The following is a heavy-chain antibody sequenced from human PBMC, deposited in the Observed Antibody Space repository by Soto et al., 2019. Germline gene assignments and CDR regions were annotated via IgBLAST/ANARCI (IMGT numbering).Heavy chain of an antibody. J-gene: IGHJ6*02. V-gene: IGHV1-69*13. CDR2: IIPIFGTA. CDR3: ARSLHWVRPYCDRIAV. Sequence: SVKVSCKDCGCPFSSYAISWVRQATGQGLEWMGGIIPIFGTAKYAQKFPVRVTITADESTSTAYMELSSLRSEDTAVYSCARSLHWVRPYCDRIAVWGQGTTVTVPS. CDR1: GCPFSSYA. D-gene: IGHD3-16*01.